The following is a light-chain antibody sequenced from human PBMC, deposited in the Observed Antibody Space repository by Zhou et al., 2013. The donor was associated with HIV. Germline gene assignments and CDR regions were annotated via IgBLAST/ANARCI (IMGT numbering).Light chain of an antibody. J-gene: IGKJ2*01. V-gene: IGKV2-28*01. CDR3: MQALQTPYT. CDR2: WGS. CDR1: QSLLHRNGNNF. Sequence: DIVMTQSPLSLPVTPGEPASISCRSSQSLLHRNGNNFFDWYLQKPGQSPHLLIYWGSNRASGVPDRFSGSASGTDFTLKISRVEAEDVGVYYCMQALQTPYTFGQGTKLE.